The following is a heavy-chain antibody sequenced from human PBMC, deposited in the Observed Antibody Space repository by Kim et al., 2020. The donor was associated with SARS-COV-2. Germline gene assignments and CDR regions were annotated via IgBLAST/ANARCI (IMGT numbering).Heavy chain of an antibody. CDR3: ADLGSSNGMDV. Sequence: TYYNPSLKSRVTISVDTSKNQFSLKLSSVTAADTAVYYCADLGSSNGMDVWGQGTTVTVSS. CDR2: T. J-gene: IGHJ6*02. V-gene: IGHV4-39*07. D-gene: IGHD1-26*01.